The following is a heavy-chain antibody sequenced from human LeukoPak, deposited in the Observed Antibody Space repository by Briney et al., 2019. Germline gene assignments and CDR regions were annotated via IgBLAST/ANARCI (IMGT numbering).Heavy chain of an antibody. Sequence: GGSLRLSCTGSGVTFEDYYLSWIRQAPGKGLEWISYVSSTGGDKLYADPVKGRFTISRDNSRNSVYMEMNDLVAEDTAFYYCARGENGSFDHLGQGTLVIVSS. V-gene: IGHV3-11*01. CDR3: ARGENGSFDH. CDR2: VSSTGGDK. CDR1: GVTFEDYY. D-gene: IGHD3-10*01. J-gene: IGHJ4*02.